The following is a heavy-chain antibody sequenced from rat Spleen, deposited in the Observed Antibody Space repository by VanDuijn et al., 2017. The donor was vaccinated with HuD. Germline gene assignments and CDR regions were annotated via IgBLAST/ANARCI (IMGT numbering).Heavy chain of an antibody. CDR2: ISYDGRRN. CDR3: VRHGYTRYYFDY. CDR1: GFTFSDYG. D-gene: IGHD1-9*01. J-gene: IGHJ2*01. V-gene: IGHV5-29*01. Sequence: EVQLVESGGGLVQPGRSLKLSCAASGFTFSDYGMAWVRQAPTKGLEWVATISYDGRRNYYRDSVKGRFTISRDNAKSTLYLQMDSLRSEDTASYYCVRHGYTRYYFDYWGQGVMVTVSS.